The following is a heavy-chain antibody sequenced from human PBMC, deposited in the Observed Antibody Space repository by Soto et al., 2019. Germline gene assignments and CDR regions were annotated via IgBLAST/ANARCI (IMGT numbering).Heavy chain of an antibody. CDR3: ARRDCSSSSCYLQYYYGMDV. CDR2: IDPSDSYI. D-gene: IGHD2-15*01. CDR1: GYSFSNHW. J-gene: IGHJ6*02. Sequence: GESLKISCKGSGYSFSNHWIIWVRQMPGKGLEWMGNIDPSDSYIKYSPSFQGHVTISADKSINTAYLHWSSLEASDTAVYFCARRDCSSSSCYLQYYYGMDVWGQGTTVTVSS. V-gene: IGHV5-10-1*01.